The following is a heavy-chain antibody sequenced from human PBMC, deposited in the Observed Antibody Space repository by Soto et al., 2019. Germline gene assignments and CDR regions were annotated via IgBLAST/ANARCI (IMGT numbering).Heavy chain of an antibody. CDR3: ARNDYGWFFLADY. CDR1: GFTFNSYA. J-gene: IGHJ4*02. CDR2: IYSGDNT. D-gene: IGHD4-17*01. V-gene: IGHV3-NL1*01. Sequence: QVQLVESGGGVVQPGRSLRLSCAASGFTFNSYAMHWVRQAPGKGLEWVSVIYSGDNTYYADSVKGRFTISRDNSQNTLYLQMNNLRAEDTAVYYCARNDYGWFFLADYWGQGILVTVSS.